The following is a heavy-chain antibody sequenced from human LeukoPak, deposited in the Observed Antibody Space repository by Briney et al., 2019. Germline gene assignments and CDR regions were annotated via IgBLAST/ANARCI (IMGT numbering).Heavy chain of an antibody. CDR1: GGSISSSSYY. CDR3: EGYRTSWQYFDC. J-gene: IGHJ4*02. D-gene: IGHD6-13*01. CDR2: IYYSGNT. V-gene: IGHV4-39*01. Sequence: SETLSLTCTVSGGSISSSSYYWGWIRQPPGKGLEWIGNIYYSGNTYYNSSLKSRVTISVDTSKNQFSLKLNSVTAADTAVYYCEGYRTSWQYFDCWGQGTLVTVSS.